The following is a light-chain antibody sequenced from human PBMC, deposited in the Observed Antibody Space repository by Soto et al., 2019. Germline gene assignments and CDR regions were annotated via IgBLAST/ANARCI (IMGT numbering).Light chain of an antibody. CDR3: LQDYNYPYT. J-gene: IGKJ2*01. CDR1: QSISSY. V-gene: IGKV1-6*01. CDR2: AAS. Sequence: IQMTQSPSSLSASVGDRVTITCRASQSISSYLNWYQQKPGKAPTLLIYAASSLQSGVPSRFSGSGSGTDFTLTISSLQPEDFATYYCLQDYNYPYTFGQGTKVDIK.